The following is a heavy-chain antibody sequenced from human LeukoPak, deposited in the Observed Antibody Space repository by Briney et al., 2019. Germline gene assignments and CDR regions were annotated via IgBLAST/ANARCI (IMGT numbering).Heavy chain of an antibody. CDR2: IIPILGIA. J-gene: IGHJ6*03. Sequence: SVKVSCKASGGTFSSSTISWVRQAPGQGLEWMGRIIPILGIANYAQKFQGRVTITAGKSPSTAYMELSSLRSEDTAVYYCARATGAASSLYMDVWGKGTTVTVSS. V-gene: IGHV1-69*02. CDR1: GGTFSSST. D-gene: IGHD1-14*01. CDR3: ARATGAASSLYMDV.